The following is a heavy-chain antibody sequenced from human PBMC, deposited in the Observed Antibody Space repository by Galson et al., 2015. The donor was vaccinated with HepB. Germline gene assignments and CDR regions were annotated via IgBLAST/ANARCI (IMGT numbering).Heavy chain of an antibody. Sequence: LSLTCTVSGGSISSGSYYWSWIRQPPGKGLEWIGYIYYSGSTNYNPSLKSRVTISVDTSKNQFSLKLSSVTAADTAVYYCARDPGYSYGNYFDYWGQGTLVTVSS. CDR2: IYYSGST. CDR3: ARDPGYSYGNYFDY. J-gene: IGHJ4*02. CDR1: GGSISSGSYY. D-gene: IGHD5-18*01. V-gene: IGHV4-61*01.